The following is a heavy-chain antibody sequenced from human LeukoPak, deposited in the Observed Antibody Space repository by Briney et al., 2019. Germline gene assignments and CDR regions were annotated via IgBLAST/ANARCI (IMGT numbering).Heavy chain of an antibody. J-gene: IGHJ6*02. D-gene: IGHD3-16*01. CDR3: AKDGQNDSPYSMDV. V-gene: IGHV3-30*02. CDR1: GFTFTTYN. Sequence: PGGSLRLSCAASGFTFTTYNMHWARQAPGKGLEWMAFISYGGVFKQYADSVKGRFTVSRDNSKNTLYLQMSSLRAEDTAMYYCAKDGQNDSPYSMDVWGQGTTVTVSS. CDR2: ISYGGVFK.